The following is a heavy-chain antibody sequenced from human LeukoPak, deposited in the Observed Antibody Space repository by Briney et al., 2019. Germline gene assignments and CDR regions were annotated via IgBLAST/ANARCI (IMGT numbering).Heavy chain of an antibody. CDR2: XYTSGST. CDR1: SXYX. Sequence: SXYXCSXIXQPXGKGLEWXXXXYTSGSTNYNPSLKSRVTMSVDTSKNQLSLKLSSVTAADTAVYYCARGSHSQLYYYYGMDVWGQGTTVTVSS. J-gene: IGHJ6*02. CDR3: ARGSHSQLYYYYGMDV. V-gene: IGHV4-4*07. D-gene: IGHD2-2*01.